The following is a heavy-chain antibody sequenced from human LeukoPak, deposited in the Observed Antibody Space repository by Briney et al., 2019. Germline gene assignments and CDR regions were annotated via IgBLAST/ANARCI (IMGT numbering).Heavy chain of an antibody. V-gene: IGHV3-23*01. CDR3: ARAGPDDGVGYYGSFDY. J-gene: IGHJ4*02. CDR1: GFTFSSYA. CDR2: ISGSGYST. Sequence: GGSLRLSCAASGFTFSSYAMSWVRQAPGKGLEWVSVISGSGYSTYYAESVKGRFTISKDNSKNTLFLQMNSMRAEDTAVYYCARAGPDDGVGYYGSFDYWGQGTLVTVSS. D-gene: IGHD3-22*01.